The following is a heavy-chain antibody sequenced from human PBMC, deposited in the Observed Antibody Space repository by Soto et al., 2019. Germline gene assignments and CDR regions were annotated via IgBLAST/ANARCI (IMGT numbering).Heavy chain of an antibody. CDR1: GFTFSSYE. V-gene: IGHV3-48*03. J-gene: IGHJ6*02. CDR2: ISSSGSTI. CDR3: ARFGQLWLRGHYYYYGMDV. Sequence: GSLRLSCAASGFTFSSYEMNWVRQAPGKGLEWVSYISSSGSTIYYADSVKGRFTISRDNAKNSLYLQMNSLRAEDTAVYYCARFGQLWLRGHYYYYGMDVWGQGTTVTVSS. D-gene: IGHD5-18*01.